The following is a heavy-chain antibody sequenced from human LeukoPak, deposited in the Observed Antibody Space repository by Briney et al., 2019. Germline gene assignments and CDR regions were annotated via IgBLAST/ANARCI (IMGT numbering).Heavy chain of an antibody. J-gene: IGHJ4*02. CDR1: GLTFTNAW. V-gene: IGHV3-15*01. CDR3: TTDPGNYEIF. D-gene: IGHD4-11*01. Sequence: GGSLRLSCAASGLTFTNAWMSWVRQAPGKGLEWVGRVKSKTDGGTVDYAPPVKGRFTISRDDSRNTLSLEMNFLKTEDTAVYYCTTDPGNYEIFWGQGTLVSVSS. CDR2: VKSKTDGGTV.